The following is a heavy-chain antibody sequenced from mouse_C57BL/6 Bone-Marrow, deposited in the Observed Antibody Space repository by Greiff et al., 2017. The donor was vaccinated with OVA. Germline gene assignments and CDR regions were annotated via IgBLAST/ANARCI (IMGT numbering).Heavy chain of an antibody. CDR2: IYPGDGDT. CDR3: ARYGYYLDY. J-gene: IGHJ2*01. D-gene: IGHD2-2*01. CDR1: GYAFSSSW. V-gene: IGHV1-82*01. Sequence: QVQLQQSGPELVKPGASVKISCKASGYAFSSSWMNWVKQRPGKGLEWIGRIYPGDGDTNYNGKFKGKATLTADKSSSTAYMQLSSLTSEYSAVYFCARYGYYLDYWGQGTTLTVSS.